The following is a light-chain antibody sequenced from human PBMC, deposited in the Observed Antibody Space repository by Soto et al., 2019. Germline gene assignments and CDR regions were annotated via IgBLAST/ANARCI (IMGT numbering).Light chain of an antibody. J-gene: IGKJ2*01. Sequence: DIQMTQSPSTLSASVGDRVTITCRVSQSINTWLAWYQQKPGKAPKLLIYKASILESGVPSRFGGSGSETDFTLSINSLQPDDFATYYCQQFSSRSSTFGQGTTLEIK. CDR1: QSINTW. V-gene: IGKV1-5*03. CDR2: KAS. CDR3: QQFSSRSST.